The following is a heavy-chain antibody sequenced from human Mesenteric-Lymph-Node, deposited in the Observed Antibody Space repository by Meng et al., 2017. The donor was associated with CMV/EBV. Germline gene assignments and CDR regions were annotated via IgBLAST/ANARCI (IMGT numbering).Heavy chain of an antibody. CDR3: ARDLRFQYYDFWSGPNYGMDV. Sequence: GESLKISCETSAFNFRSYSMNWVRQAPGKGLEWVAVISYDGSNKYYADSVKGRFTISRDNSKNTLYLQMNSLRAEDTAVYYCARDLRFQYYDFWSGPNYGMDVWGQGTTVTVSS. CDR2: ISYDGSNK. J-gene: IGHJ6*02. CDR1: AFNFRSYS. D-gene: IGHD3-3*01. V-gene: IGHV3-30-3*01.